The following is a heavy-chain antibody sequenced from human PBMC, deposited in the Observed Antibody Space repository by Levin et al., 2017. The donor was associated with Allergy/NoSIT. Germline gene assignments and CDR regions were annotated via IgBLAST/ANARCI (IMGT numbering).Heavy chain of an antibody. D-gene: IGHD3-10*01. CDR1: GFTFSSYS. V-gene: IGHV3-21*01. CDR2: ISSSSSYI. CDR3: ARDVLLHAFDI. Sequence: GESLKISCAASGFTFSSYSMNWVRQAPGKGLEWVSSISSSSSYIYYADSVKGRFTISRDNAKNSLYLQMNSLRAEDTAVYYCARDVLLHAFDIWGQGTMVTVSS. J-gene: IGHJ3*02.